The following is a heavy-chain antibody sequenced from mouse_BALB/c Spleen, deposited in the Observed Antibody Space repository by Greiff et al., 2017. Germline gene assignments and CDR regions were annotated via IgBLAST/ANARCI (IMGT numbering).Heavy chain of an antibody. J-gene: IGHJ3*01. CDR3: ASYDSPAY. D-gene: IGHD2-4*01. CDR1: GYTFTSYW. Sequence: VQLQQSEAELARPWASAKLSCKASGYTFTSYWMQWVKQRPGQGLEWIGAIYPGDGDTRYTQKFKGKATLTADKSSSTAYMQLSSLASEDSAVYYCASYDSPAYWGQGTLVTVSA. CDR2: IYPGDGDT. V-gene: IGHV1-87*01.